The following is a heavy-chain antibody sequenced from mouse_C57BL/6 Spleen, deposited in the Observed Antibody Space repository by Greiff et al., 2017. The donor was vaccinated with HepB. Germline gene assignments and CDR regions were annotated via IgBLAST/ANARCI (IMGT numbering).Heavy chain of an antibody. J-gene: IGHJ4*01. CDR3: ASGEGYGYDAYYAMDY. V-gene: IGHV1-19*01. D-gene: IGHD2-2*01. CDR1: GYTFTDYY. Sequence: EVQLQQSGPVLVKPGASVKMSCKASGYTFTDYYMNWVKQSHGKSLEWIGVINPYNGGTSYNQKFKGKATLTVDKSSSTAYMELNSLTSEDSAVYYCASGEGYGYDAYYAMDYWGQGTSVTVSS. CDR2: INPYNGGT.